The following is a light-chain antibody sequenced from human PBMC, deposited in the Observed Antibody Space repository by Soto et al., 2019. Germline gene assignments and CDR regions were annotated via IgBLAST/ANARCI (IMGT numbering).Light chain of an antibody. Sequence: QSVLTQPASVSGSPGQSITISCTGTSXDVGAYIFVSWYQQHPGKAPKLMIYDTINRPSGVSNRFSGSKSGNTASLTISGLQAEDEADYYCVSFTTSRSYVFGTGTKVTVL. CDR3: VSFTTSRSYV. J-gene: IGLJ1*01. V-gene: IGLV2-14*03. CDR1: SXDVGAYIF. CDR2: DTI.